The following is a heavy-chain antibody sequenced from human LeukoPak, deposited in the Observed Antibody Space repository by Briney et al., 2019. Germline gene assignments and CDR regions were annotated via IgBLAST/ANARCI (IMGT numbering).Heavy chain of an antibody. D-gene: IGHD2-21*02. CDR1: GGSISSYY. CDR3: AGCGGDCYNYFDY. V-gene: IGHV4-59*08. CDR2: IYSSGGT. J-gene: IGHJ4*02. Sequence: SETLSLTCTVSGGSISSYYWSWIRQPPGKGLEWIGYIYSSGGTNYNPSLKSRVTMSVDTSKNQFSLKLSSVTAADTAVYYCAGCGGDCYNYFDYWGQGTLVTVSS.